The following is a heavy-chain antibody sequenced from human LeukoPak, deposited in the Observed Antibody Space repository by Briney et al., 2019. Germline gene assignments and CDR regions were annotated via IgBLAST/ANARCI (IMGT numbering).Heavy chain of an antibody. Sequence: PSETLSLTCTVSGGSISSYYWSWIRQPPGKGLEWIGYIYYSGSTNYNPSLKSRVTISVDTSKNQFSLKLSSVTAADTAVYYCARHLSGSEYYFDYWGQGTLVTVSS. J-gene: IGHJ4*02. CDR2: IYYSGST. D-gene: IGHD1-26*01. CDR3: ARHLSGSEYYFDY. V-gene: IGHV4-59*08. CDR1: GGSISSYY.